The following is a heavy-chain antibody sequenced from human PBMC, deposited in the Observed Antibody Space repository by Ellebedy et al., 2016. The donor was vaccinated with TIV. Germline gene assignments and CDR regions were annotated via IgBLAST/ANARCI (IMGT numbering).Heavy chain of an antibody. J-gene: IGHJ4*02. D-gene: IGHD1-26*01. V-gene: IGHV3-23*01. CDR3: AKVGSLILGATFDY. CDR1: GGSFSGYY. CDR2: ISGSGGST. Sequence: ETLSLTCAVYGGSFSGYYWSWIRQPPGKGLEWVSAISGSGGSTYYADSVKGRFTISRDNSKNTLYLQMNSLRAEDTAVYYCAKVGSLILGATFDYWGQGTLVTVSS.